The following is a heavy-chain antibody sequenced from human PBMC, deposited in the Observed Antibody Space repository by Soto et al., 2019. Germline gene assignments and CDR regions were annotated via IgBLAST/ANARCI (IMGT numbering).Heavy chain of an antibody. CDR3: ARALVATNAFDY. CDR1: GGTFSSYD. J-gene: IGHJ4*02. Sequence: QVQLVQSGAEVKKPGSSVKVCCKASGGTFSSYDISWVRQTPGQGLEWMGGILPIFGTANYAQKFQGRVTITADESTSTAYMELSSLRSEDTAVYYCARALVATNAFDYWGQGTLVTVSS. CDR2: ILPIFGTA. D-gene: IGHD5-12*01. V-gene: IGHV1-69*01.